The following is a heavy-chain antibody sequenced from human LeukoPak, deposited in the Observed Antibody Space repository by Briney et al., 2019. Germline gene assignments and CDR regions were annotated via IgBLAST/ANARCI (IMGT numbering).Heavy chain of an antibody. D-gene: IGHD4-17*01. Sequence: PGGSLRLSCAASGFTFSSYAMHWVRQAPGKGLEWVAVISYDGSNKYNADSVKGRFTISRDNSKNTLYLQMNSLRAEDTAVYYCARAVRAATWGFYGMDVWGQGTTVTVSS. CDR1: GFTFSSYA. CDR2: ISYDGSNK. V-gene: IGHV3-30*04. CDR3: ARAVRAATWGFYGMDV. J-gene: IGHJ6*02.